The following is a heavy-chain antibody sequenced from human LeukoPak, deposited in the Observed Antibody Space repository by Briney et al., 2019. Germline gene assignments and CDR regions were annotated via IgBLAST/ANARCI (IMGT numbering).Heavy chain of an antibody. CDR3: ARGGSYFDISGYYFY. CDR1: GFTFSSYG. J-gene: IGHJ4*02. V-gene: IGHV3-30*03. Sequence: GSLRLSCAASGFTFSSYGIHGVRQAPGKGLEWVALISYDGGNKYYADSVKGRFTISRDNSKNTLYLQMNSLRTEDTAVYYCARGGSYFDISGYYFYWGQGTLVTVSS. CDR2: ISYDGGNK. D-gene: IGHD3-22*01.